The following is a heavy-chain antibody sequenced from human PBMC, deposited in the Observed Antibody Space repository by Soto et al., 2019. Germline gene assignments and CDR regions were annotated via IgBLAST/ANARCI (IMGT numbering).Heavy chain of an antibody. Sequence: GGSLRLSCAASGFTFSSYATSWVRQAPGKGLEWVSAISGSGGSTYYADSVKGRFTISRDNSKNTLYLQMNSLRAEDTAVYYCAKSLLGVSYYYYGMDVWGQGTTVTVSS. V-gene: IGHV3-23*01. J-gene: IGHJ6*02. CDR2: ISGSGGST. CDR1: GFTFSSYA. D-gene: IGHD3-3*01. CDR3: AKSLLGVSYYYYGMDV.